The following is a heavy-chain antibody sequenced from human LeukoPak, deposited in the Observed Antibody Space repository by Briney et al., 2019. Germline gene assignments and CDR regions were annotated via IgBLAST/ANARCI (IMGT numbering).Heavy chain of an antibody. V-gene: IGHV3-21*01. Sequence: PGGSLRLSCAASGFTFRSYSMNWVRQAPGKGLEWVSSISSSSSYIYYADSVKGRFTISRDKAKNSLYLQMNSLRAEDTAVYYCAKGEQLSPHDYWGQGTLVTVSS. CDR1: GFTFRSYS. D-gene: IGHD5-18*01. CDR3: AKGEQLSPHDY. CDR2: ISSSSSYI. J-gene: IGHJ4*02.